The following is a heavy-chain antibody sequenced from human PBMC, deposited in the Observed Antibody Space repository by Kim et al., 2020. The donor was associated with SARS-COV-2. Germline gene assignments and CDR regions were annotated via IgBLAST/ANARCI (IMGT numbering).Heavy chain of an antibody. CDR2: IGTAGDT. V-gene: IGHV3-13*04. CDR1: GFTFSSYD. Sequence: GGSLRLSCAASGFTFSSYDMHWVRQATGKGLEWVSAIGTAGDTYYPGSVKGRFTISRENAKNSLYLQMNSLRADDTAVYYCARDRFVFSGNYSGYYYGLDVWGQGTTVTVSS. D-gene: IGHD3-10*02. CDR3: ARDRFVFSGNYSGYYYGLDV. J-gene: IGHJ6*02.